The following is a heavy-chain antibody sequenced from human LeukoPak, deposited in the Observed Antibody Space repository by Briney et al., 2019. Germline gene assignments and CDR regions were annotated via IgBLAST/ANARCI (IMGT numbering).Heavy chain of an antibody. CDR2: INHSGST. J-gene: IGHJ4*02. CDR3: ARGRYYGSGSFLY. Sequence: PSETLSLTCAVYGGSFSGYYWSWIRQPPGKGLEWIGEINHSGSTNYNPSLKNRVTISVDTNTNQSLLKLSSVTAAETGVYYCARGRYYGSGSFLYWGQGTLVTVSS. D-gene: IGHD3-10*01. CDR1: GGSFSGYY. V-gene: IGHV4-34*01.